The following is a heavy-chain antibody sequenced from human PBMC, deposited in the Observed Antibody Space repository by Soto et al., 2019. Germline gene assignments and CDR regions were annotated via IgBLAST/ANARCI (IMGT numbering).Heavy chain of an antibody. Sequence: GGSLRLSCAASGFTFTSYSMNWVRQAPGQGLEWVSYITSKSTTIKYADSVKGRFTASRDNAKNSLYLQLNSLRDEDTAVYYCAREMGACSDSSCYPGPYDSWGQGTLVTVSS. V-gene: IGHV3-48*02. CDR1: GFTFTSYS. CDR3: AREMGACSDSSCYPGPYDS. D-gene: IGHD3-16*01. J-gene: IGHJ5*02. CDR2: ITSKSTTI.